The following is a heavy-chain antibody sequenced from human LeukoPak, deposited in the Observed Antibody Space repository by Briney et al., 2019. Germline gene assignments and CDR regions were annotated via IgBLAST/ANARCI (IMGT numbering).Heavy chain of an antibody. J-gene: IGHJ4*02. CDR1: GFTFSSYG. V-gene: IGHV3-23*01. CDR3: AKSLGIVVVTANFDY. D-gene: IGHD2-21*02. Sequence: GGSLRLSCAASGFTFSSYGMTWVRQAPGKGLEWVADLSGSGGRTYYADSMKGRFTISRDNSKNTLYLQMSSLRAEDTAVYYCAKSLGIVVVTANFDYWGQGTLVSVSS. CDR2: LSGSGGRT.